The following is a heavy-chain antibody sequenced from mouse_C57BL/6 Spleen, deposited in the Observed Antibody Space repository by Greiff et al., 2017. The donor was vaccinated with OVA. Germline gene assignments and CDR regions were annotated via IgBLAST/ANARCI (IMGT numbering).Heavy chain of an antibody. CDR2: FYPGSGSI. D-gene: IGHD2-14*01. V-gene: IGHV1-62-2*01. CDR1: GYTFTEYT. CDR3: ARGVLLYAMDY. J-gene: IGHJ4*01. Sequence: QVQLKESGAELVKPGASVKLSCKASGYTFTEYTIHWVKQRSGQGLEWIGWFYPGSGSIKYNEKFKDKATLTADKSSSTVYMQLKSLTSEDSAVYYCARGVLLYAMDYWGQGTSVTVSS.